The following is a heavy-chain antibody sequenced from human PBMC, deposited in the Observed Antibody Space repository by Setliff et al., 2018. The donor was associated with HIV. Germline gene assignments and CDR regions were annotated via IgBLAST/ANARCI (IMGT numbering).Heavy chain of an antibody. J-gene: IGHJ6*03. Sequence: SETLSLTCTVSGGSISSYYWSWIRQPPGKGLEWIGYIYTNGSTNYNPSLKSRVTISVDTSKNQISLKLSSVTAADTAVYYCASLDGSESPYIYYYYMDVWGEGTAVTVSS. CDR3: ASLDGSESPYIYYYYMDV. V-gene: IGHV4-4*08. D-gene: IGHD3-10*01. CDR1: GGSISSYY. CDR2: IYTNGST.